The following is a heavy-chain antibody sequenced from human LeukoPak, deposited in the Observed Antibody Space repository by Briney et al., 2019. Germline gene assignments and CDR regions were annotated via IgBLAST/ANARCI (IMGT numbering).Heavy chain of an antibody. J-gene: IGHJ4*02. Sequence: GGSLRLSCAASGFTFSSYGMSWVRQAPGKGLEWVSGITGSGGSTYYADSVKGRFTISRDNSKNTLYLQMNSLRAEDTAIYYCARDERLLSFLKWGQGTLVTVSS. D-gene: IGHD3-3*01. CDR3: ARDERLLSFLK. CDR2: ITGSGGST. V-gene: IGHV3-23*01. CDR1: GFTFSSYG.